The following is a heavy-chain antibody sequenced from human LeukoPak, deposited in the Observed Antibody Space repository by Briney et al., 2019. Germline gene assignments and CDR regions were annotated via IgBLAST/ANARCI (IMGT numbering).Heavy chain of an antibody. CDR1: GFTFSSHA. CDR3: ARSSSSSNHYYYYMDV. J-gene: IGHJ6*03. CDR2: IWYDGTNK. V-gene: IGHV3-33*01. D-gene: IGHD6-6*01. Sequence: GGSLRLSCAASGFTFSSHAMNWVRQAPGEGLAWVAVIWYDGTNKYHADSVKGRFTVSRDNSKNTLYLQMNSLRAEDTAVYYCARSSSSSNHYYYYMDVWSKGTTVTVSS.